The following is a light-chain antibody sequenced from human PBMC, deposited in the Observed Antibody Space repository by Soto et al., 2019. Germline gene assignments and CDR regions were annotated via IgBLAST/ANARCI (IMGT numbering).Light chain of an antibody. CDR3: QQYGSSGT. J-gene: IGKJ1*01. CDR1: QSVSGK. Sequence: EIVMTQSPATLSVSPGERATLSCRASQSVSGKLAWYKQKPGQAPSLVIYDVSTRATGIPDRFSGSGSGTDFTLTIRRLEPEDFAVYYCQQYGSSGTFGQGTKVDIK. CDR2: DVS. V-gene: IGKV3-20*01.